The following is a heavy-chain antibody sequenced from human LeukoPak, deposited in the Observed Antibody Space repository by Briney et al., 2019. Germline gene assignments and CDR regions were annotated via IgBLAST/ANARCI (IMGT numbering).Heavy chain of an antibody. Sequence: PSETLSLTCTVSGGSISSSNYYWGWIRQPPGKGLEWIGSIYYSGSTYYNPSLKSRVTVSVDTSKNQFSLGLSSVTAADTAVYFCARPLPGGHLRPFDYWGQGALVTVSS. J-gene: IGHJ4*02. CDR2: IYYSGST. D-gene: IGHD1-14*01. CDR1: GGSISSSNYY. CDR3: ARPLPGGHLRPFDY. V-gene: IGHV4-39*01.